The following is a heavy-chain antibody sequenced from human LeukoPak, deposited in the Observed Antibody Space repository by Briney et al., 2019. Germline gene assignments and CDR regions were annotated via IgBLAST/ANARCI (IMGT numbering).Heavy chain of an antibody. D-gene: IGHD5-12*01. CDR3: AGRSGYDPFGVGY. CDR1: GYSISSGYY. CDR2: IYHSGST. J-gene: IGHJ4*02. V-gene: IGHV4-38-2*02. Sequence: PSETLSLTCTVSGYSISSGYYWGWIRQPPGKGLEWIGSIYHSGSTYYNPSLKSRVTISVDTSKNQFSLKLSSVTAADTAVYYCAGRSGYDPFGVGYWGQGTLVTVSS.